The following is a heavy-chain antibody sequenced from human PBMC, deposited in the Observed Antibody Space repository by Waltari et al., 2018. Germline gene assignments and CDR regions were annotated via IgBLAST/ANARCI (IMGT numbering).Heavy chain of an antibody. CDR1: GFTFSSYA. CDR2: ISYDGSNK. J-gene: IGHJ6*02. V-gene: IGHV3-30-3*01. Sequence: QVQLVESGGGVVQPGRSLRLPCAASGFTFSSYAMHWVRQAPGKGLEWVAVISYDGSNKYYADSVKGRFTISRDNSKNTLYLQMNSLRPEDTAVYYCARDNIVVPYYYGMDVWGQGTTVTVSS. D-gene: IGHD2-15*01. CDR3: ARDNIVVPYYYGMDV.